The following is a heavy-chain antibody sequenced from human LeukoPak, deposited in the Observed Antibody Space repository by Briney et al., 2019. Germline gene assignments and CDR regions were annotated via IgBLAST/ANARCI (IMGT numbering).Heavy chain of an antibody. CDR3: AKDAGWFGVNWFDP. J-gene: IGHJ5*02. CDR2: ISYDGSNK. D-gene: IGHD3-3*01. V-gene: IGHV3-30*18. CDR1: GFTFSSYG. Sequence: GGSLRLSCAASGFTFSSYGMHWVRQAPGKGLEWVAVISYDGSNKYHADSVKGRFTISRDNSKNTLYLQMNSLRAEDTAVYYCAKDAGWFGVNWFDPWGQGTLVTVSS.